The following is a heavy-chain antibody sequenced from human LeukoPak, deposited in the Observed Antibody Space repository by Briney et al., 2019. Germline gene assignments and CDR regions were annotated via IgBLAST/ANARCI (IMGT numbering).Heavy chain of an antibody. J-gene: IGHJ4*02. CDR2: IYSDNT. Sequence: GGSLRLSCTVSGFTVSSNSMSWVRQAPGKGLEWVSFIYSDNTHYSDSVKGRFTISRDNSKNTLYLQMNSLRAEDTAVYYCTRAGSLMTTVTIDYWGQGTLVTVSS. CDR1: GFTVSSNS. CDR3: TRAGSLMTTVTIDY. V-gene: IGHV3-53*01. D-gene: IGHD4-17*01.